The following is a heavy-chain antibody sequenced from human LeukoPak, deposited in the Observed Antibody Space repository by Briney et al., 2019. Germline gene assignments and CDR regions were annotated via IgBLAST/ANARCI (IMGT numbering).Heavy chain of an antibody. D-gene: IGHD6-6*01. Sequence: SETLSLTCAVYGGSFSGYYWSWIRQPPGKGLEWIGEINHSGSTNYNPSLKSRVTISVDTSKNQFSLKLSSVTAADTAVYYCARVEIAARHFDYWGQGTLVTVSS. CDR2: INHSGST. J-gene: IGHJ4*02. V-gene: IGHV4-34*01. CDR1: GGSFSGYY. CDR3: ARVEIAARHFDY.